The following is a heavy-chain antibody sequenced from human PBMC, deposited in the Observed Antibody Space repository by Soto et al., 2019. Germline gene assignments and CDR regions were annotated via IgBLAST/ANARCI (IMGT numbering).Heavy chain of an antibody. D-gene: IGHD3-22*01. V-gene: IGHV4-4*02. CDR2: IYHSGST. CDR1: GSSIRSIYR. J-gene: IGHJ4*02. Sequence: SETLSLTCALSGSSIRSIYRWRGVRQPPGKGLEWIGEIYHSGSTNYNPSLKSRVTISVDKSKNQFSLKLSSVTAADTAVYYCASQPYYYDSSGLNWGQGTLVTVS. CDR3: ASQPYYYDSSGLN.